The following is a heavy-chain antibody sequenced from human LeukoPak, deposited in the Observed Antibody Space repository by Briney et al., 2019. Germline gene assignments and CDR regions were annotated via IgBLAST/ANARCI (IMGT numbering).Heavy chain of an antibody. J-gene: IGHJ4*02. CDR3: ATDGSPFGSGWQIDY. Sequence: PGGSLRLSCAASGFTFSSYGMHWVRQAPGKGLEWVSFIWNDGSNKYYADSVKGRFTISRDNSKNTLYLQMSSLRPEDTSVYYCATDGSPFGSGWQIDYWGQGTVVIVSS. V-gene: IGHV3-30*02. D-gene: IGHD6-19*01. CDR2: IWNDGSNK. CDR1: GFTFSSYG.